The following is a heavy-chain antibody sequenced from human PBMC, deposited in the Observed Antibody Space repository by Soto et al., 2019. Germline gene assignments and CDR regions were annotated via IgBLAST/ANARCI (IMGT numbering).Heavy chain of an antibody. CDR3: ARGDYDFWSGYYSNWFDP. J-gene: IGHJ5*02. D-gene: IGHD3-3*01. CDR2: INSDGSST. CDR1: GFTFSSYW. Sequence: GSLRLSCAASGFTFSSYWMHWVRQAPGKGLVWVSRINSDGSSTSYADSVKGRFTISRDNAKNTLYLQMNSLRAEDTAVYYCARGDYDFWSGYYSNWFDPWGQGTLVTVSS. V-gene: IGHV3-74*01.